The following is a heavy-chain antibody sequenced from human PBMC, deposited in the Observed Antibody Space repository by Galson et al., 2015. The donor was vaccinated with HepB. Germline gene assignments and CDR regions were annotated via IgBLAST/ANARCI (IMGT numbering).Heavy chain of an antibody. V-gene: IGHV3-30*18. Sequence: SLRLSCAVSGFAFNSYTMHWVRQAPGQGLEWVAVIAYDASTKYYTDSVKGRFTISRDNSKNTLYLQMNGLRAEDTAVYYCAKAMLKYWSIPLSHNMDVWGKGTTVTVSS. CDR3: AKAMLKYWSIPLSHNMDV. D-gene: IGHD2-8*02. CDR2: IAYDASTK. CDR1: GFAFNSYT. J-gene: IGHJ6*03.